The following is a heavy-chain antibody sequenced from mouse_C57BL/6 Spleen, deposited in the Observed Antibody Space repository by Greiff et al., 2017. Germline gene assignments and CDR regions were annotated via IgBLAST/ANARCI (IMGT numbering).Heavy chain of an antibody. CDR3: SISTPSLFAY. Sequence: VKLVESGAELVRPGASVTLSCKASGYTFTDYEMHWVKQTPVHGLEWIGAIDPETGGTAYNQKFKGKAILTADKSSSTAYMELRSLTSEDSAVYYCSISTPSLFAYWGQGTLVTVSA. J-gene: IGHJ3*01. V-gene: IGHV1-15*01. D-gene: IGHD2-1*01. CDR2: IDPETGGT. CDR1: GYTFTDYE.